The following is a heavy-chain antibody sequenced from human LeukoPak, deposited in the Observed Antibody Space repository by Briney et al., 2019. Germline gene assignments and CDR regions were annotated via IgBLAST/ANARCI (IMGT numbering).Heavy chain of an antibody. J-gene: IGHJ4*02. Sequence: PSETLSLTCTVSGYSISSGYCWGWIRQPPGKGLEWIGSIYHSGSTYYNPSLKSRVTISVDTSKNQFSLKLSSVTAADTAVYYCARDLPLGYCSGGSCYYDDYWGQGTLVTVSS. D-gene: IGHD2-15*01. CDR1: GYSISSGYC. V-gene: IGHV4-38-2*02. CDR3: ARDLPLGYCSGGSCYYDDY. CDR2: IYHSGST.